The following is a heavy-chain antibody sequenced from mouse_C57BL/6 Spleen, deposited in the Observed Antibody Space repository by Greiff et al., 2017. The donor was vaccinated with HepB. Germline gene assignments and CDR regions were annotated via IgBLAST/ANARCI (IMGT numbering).Heavy chain of an antibody. V-gene: IGHV1-54*01. CDR3: AKSRLQRPT. J-gene: IGHJ2*01. CDR2: INPGSGGT. CDR1: GYAFTNYL. D-gene: IGHD1-1*01. Sequence: QVQLQQSGAELVRPGTSVKVSCEASGYAFTNYLIEWVKQRPGQGLEWIGVINPGSGGTNYNEKFKGKATLTADKSSSTAYMQLSSPTSEDAAVYFCAKSRLQRPTWGQGTTLTVSS.